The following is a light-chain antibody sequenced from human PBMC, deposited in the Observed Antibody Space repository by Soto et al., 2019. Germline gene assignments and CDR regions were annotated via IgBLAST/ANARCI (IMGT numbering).Light chain of an antibody. CDR1: QRVSSSY. J-gene: IGKJ2*01. CDR3: QRYGSSPPFT. V-gene: IGKV3-20*01. Sequence: EIVLTQSPGTLSLSPGERATLSCRASQRVSSSYLAWYQQKPGQAPRLLIYGASSGATGIPDRFSGSGSGTDFTLTISRLEPEDFAVYFCQRYGSSPPFTFGQGTKV. CDR2: GAS.